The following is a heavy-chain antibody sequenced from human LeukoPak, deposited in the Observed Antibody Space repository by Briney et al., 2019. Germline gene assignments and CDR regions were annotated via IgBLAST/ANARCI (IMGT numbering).Heavy chain of an antibody. J-gene: IGHJ4*02. D-gene: IGHD2-8*01. CDR3: ARDLGYCTNGVCHTRFDY. CDR1: GFTFSSYD. Sequence: GGSLRLSCEASGFTFSSYDMHWVRQATGKGLEWVSAIGTAGDTYYPGSVKGRFTISRENAKNSLYLQMNSLRAEDTAVYYCARDLGYCTNGVCHTRFDYWGQGTLVAVSS. V-gene: IGHV3-13*01. CDR2: IGTAGDT.